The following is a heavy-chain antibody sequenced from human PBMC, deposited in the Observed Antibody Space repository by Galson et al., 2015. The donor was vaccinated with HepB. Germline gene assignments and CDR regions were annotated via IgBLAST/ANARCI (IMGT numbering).Heavy chain of an antibody. Sequence: SLRLSCAASGFTFSSYSMNWVRQAPGKGLEWVSSISSSSSYIYYADSVKGRFTISRDNAKNSLYLQMNSLRAEDTAVYYCARELGDSSSWSTEAFDIWGQGTMVTVSS. J-gene: IGHJ3*02. CDR2: ISSSSSYI. CDR1: GFTFSSYS. V-gene: IGHV3-21*01. CDR3: ARELGDSSSWSTEAFDI. D-gene: IGHD6-13*01.